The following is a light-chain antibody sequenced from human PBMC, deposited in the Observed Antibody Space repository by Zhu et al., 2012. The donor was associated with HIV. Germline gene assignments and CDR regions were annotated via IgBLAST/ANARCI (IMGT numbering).Light chain of an antibody. J-gene: IGKJ3*01. Sequence: DVQLTQSPSFLSASVGDRVTITCRASESIRRYLAWYQQKPGKAPKLLIYDASTLQSGVPSTFSGSGSGTEFTLTISGLQPEDFAIYYCQQLNTYPLFTFGPGTKVDIK. CDR3: QQLNTYPLFT. V-gene: IGKV1-9*01. CDR2: DAS. CDR1: ESIRRY.